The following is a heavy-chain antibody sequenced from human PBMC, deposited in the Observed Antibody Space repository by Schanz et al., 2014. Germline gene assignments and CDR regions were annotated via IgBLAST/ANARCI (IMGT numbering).Heavy chain of an antibody. V-gene: IGHV4-59*08. J-gene: IGHJ6*02. Sequence: QVQLQESGPGLVKPSETLSLTCAVSGGSISGYYWSWIRQPPGKGLEWIAFIHYSRGTNYNPSLKGRVTISVDTSKNEFPLRVPSVTAADTAVYYCARHGGIPYYPMDVWGQGTTVTVSS. CDR3: ARHGGIPYYPMDV. CDR1: GGSISGYY. D-gene: IGHD3-16*01. CDR2: IHYSRGT.